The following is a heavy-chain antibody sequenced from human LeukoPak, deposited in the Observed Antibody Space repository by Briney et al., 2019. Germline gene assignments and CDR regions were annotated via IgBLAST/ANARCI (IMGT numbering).Heavy chain of an antibody. CDR1: GGSISSGSYY. D-gene: IGHD3-22*01. V-gene: IGHV4-61*02. CDR3: ARDIENYYDSSGYSYYFDY. CDR2: IYTSGST. Sequence: PSETLSLTCTVSGGSISSGSYYRSWIRQPAGKGLEWIGRIYTSGSTNYNPSLKSRVTISVDTSKNQFSLKLSSVTAADTAVYYCARDIENYYDSSGYSYYFDYWGQGTLVTVSS. J-gene: IGHJ4*02.